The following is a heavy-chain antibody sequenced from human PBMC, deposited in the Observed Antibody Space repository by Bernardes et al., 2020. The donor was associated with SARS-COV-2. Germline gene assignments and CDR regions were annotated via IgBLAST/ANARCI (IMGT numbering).Heavy chain of an antibody. CDR1: GYPFTGYY. J-gene: IGHJ6*02. CDR2: INPNSGGT. D-gene: IGHD3-22*01. CDR3: ALPPTNYDRYGMDV. Sequence: ASVKVSCKASGYPFTGYYMHWVRQAPGQGLEWMGWINPNSGGTNYAQKLQGRVTMTRDTSISTAYMELSRLRSDDTAVYYCALPPTNYDRYGMDVWGQGTTVTVSS. V-gene: IGHV1-2*02.